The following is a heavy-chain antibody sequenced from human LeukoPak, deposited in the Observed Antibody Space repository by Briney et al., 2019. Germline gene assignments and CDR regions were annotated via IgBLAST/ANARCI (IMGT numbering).Heavy chain of an antibody. Sequence: SETLSLTCALSGYSISSGYYWGWIRPPPGKGLEWIGSIYHSGSTYYNPSLKSRVTISVDTSKNQFSLKLSSVTAADTAVYYCARQLTIFGVVSYYYYYMDVWGKGTTVTVSS. J-gene: IGHJ6*03. CDR2: IYHSGST. V-gene: IGHV4-38-2*01. D-gene: IGHD3-3*01. CDR1: GYSISSGYY. CDR3: ARQLTIFGVVSYYYYYMDV.